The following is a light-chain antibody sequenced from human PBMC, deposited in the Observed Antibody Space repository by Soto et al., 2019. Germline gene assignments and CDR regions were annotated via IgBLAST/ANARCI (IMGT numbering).Light chain of an antibody. CDR3: CSYANSNTLL. Sequence: QSALTQTASVSGSPGQSITISCTGTSSDVGSYDLVSWYQQHPGTAPKLIIYEVTKRPSGVSNRFSGSKSGNTASLTISGLQAKDDSDYYCCSYANSNTLLFGGGTKLTVL. CDR2: EVT. J-gene: IGLJ2*01. CDR1: SSDVGSYDL. V-gene: IGLV2-23*02.